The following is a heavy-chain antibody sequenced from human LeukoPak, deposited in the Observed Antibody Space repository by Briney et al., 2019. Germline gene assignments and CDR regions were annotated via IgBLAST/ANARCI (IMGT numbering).Heavy chain of an antibody. CDR3: ARGVEPLAANTLAY. J-gene: IGHJ4*02. Sequence: GGSLGLSCAASGFTVITNNMTWVRQAPGKGLEWVSVLYSDGNTKYADSVQGRFTISRGNSKNTLYLEMNSLSPDDTAVYYCARGVEPLAANTLAYWGQGTLVTVSS. D-gene: IGHD1-14*01. CDR2: LYSDGNT. CDR1: GFTVITNN. V-gene: IGHV3-53*01.